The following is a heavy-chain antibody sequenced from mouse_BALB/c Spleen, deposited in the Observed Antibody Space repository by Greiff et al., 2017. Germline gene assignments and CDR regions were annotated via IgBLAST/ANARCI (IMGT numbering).Heavy chain of an antibody. Sequence: VQLVESGAELVRPGVSVKISCKGSGYTFTDYAMHWVKQSHAKSLEWIGVISTYYGDASYNQKFKGKATMTVDKSSSTAYMELARLTSEDSAIYYCARSGSYLYYFDYWGQGTTLTVSS. D-gene: IGHD2-12*01. CDR2: ISTYYGDA. J-gene: IGHJ2*01. CDR3: ARSGSYLYYFDY. V-gene: IGHV1S137*01. CDR1: GYTFTDYA.